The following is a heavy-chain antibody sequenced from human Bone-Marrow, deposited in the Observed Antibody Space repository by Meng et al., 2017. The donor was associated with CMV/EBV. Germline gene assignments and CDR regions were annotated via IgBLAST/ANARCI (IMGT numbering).Heavy chain of an antibody. J-gene: IGHJ4*02. CDR3: ARVVYYGSGSYFDY. CDR2: IYHSGST. D-gene: IGHD3-10*01. V-gene: IGHV4-4*02. CDR1: GGSISSSNW. Sequence: VSGGSISSSNWWSWVRQPPGKGLEWMGEIYHSGSTNYNPSLKSRVTISVDKSKNQFSLKVSSVTAADTAVYYCARVVYYGSGSYFDYWGQGTLVTVSS.